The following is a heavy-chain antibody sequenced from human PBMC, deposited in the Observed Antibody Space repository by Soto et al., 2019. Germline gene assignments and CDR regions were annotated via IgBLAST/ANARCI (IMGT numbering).Heavy chain of an antibody. CDR3: ARQRGGVGATRGVDY. Sequence: QLQLQESGPGLVKPSETLSLTCTVSGGSISSSSYYWGWIRQPPGKGLAWIGSIYYSGSTYYNPSLQSRVTISVDTSKNQFSLKLSSVTAADTAVYYCARQRGGVGATRGVDYWGQGTLVTVSS. J-gene: IGHJ4*02. D-gene: IGHD1-26*01. V-gene: IGHV4-39*01. CDR2: IYYSGST. CDR1: GGSISSSSYY.